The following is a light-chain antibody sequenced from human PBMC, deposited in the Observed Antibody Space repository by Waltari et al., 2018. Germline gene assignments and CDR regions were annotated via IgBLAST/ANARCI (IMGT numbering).Light chain of an antibody. CDR3: QQRSNWPPPIT. CDR2: DAS. Sequence: EIVLTQSPATLSLSPGETATLSCRASHSVSNYLAWYQQKPGQAPRLLIYDASNRATGIPARFSGSGSGTDFPLTICSLEPEDFAVYYCQQRSNWPPPITFGQGTRLEIK. V-gene: IGKV3-11*01. J-gene: IGKJ5*01. CDR1: HSVSNY.